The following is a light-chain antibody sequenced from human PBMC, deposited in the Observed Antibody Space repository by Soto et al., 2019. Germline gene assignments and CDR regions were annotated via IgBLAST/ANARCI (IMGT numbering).Light chain of an antibody. J-gene: IGKJ2*01. CDR3: QQYGSSGYT. CDR1: QSVSSSY. CDR2: GAS. V-gene: IGKV3-20*01. Sequence: EIVWTQSPGPLSLSPGERATLSCRASQSVSSSYLAWYQQKPGQAPRLLIYGASSRATGIPDRFSGSGSGTDFTLTINRLEPEDFAVYYCQQYGSSGYTFGQGTKLEIK.